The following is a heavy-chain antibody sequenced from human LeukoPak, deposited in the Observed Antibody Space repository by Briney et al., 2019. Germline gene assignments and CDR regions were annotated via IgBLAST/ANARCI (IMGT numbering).Heavy chain of an antibody. J-gene: IGHJ4*02. V-gene: IGHV3-23*01. D-gene: IGHD3-10*01. CDR2: ISGSGGST. Sequence: PGGSLRLSCAASGFTFSSYAMSWVRQAPGKGLEWVSAISGSGGSTYYADSVKGRFTISRDNSKNTLYLQMNSLRAEDTAVYYCAKVEARGVIISGLNYWGQGTLVTVSS. CDR1: GFTFSSYA. CDR3: AKVEARGVIISGLNY.